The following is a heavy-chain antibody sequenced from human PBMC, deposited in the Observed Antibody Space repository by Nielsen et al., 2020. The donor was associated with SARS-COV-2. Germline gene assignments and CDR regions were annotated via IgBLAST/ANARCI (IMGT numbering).Heavy chain of an antibody. CDR3: ARGDMAREGDADY. CDR1: GYTFAGYY. CDR2: INPTSGDP. Sequence: ASVKVSCKASGYTFAGYYLHWVRRVPGQGLEWMGWINPTSGDPHYAQKFQGRVTMSRDTSISTAYMELSSLTSEDTAVYYCARGDMAREGDADYWGQGTLVTVSS. D-gene: IGHD5-24*01. V-gene: IGHV1-2*02. J-gene: IGHJ4*02.